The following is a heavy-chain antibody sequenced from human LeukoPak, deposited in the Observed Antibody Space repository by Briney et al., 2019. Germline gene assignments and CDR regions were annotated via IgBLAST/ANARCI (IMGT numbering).Heavy chain of an antibody. CDR3: ARALIWFGQLQNWFDP. J-gene: IGHJ5*02. Sequence: SETLSLTCTVSGGSMTNNTFYWGWIRQPPGQGLEWIGSIYHTGPTYYNPSLKSRVTISVDTSKNQFSLRLSSVTAADTAVYYCARALIWFGQLQNWFDPWGPGTLVTVSS. V-gene: IGHV4-39*07. D-gene: IGHD3-10*01. CDR2: IYHTGPT. CDR1: GGSMTNNTFY.